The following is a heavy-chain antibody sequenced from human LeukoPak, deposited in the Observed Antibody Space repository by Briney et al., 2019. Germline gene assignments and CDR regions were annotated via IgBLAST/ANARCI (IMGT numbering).Heavy chain of an antibody. CDR1: GGSISSYY. D-gene: IGHD6-13*01. Sequence: SETLSHTCTVSGGSISSYYWSWIRQPPGKGLEWIGYIYYSGSTNYNPSLKSRVTISVDTSKNQFSLKLSSVTAADTAVYYCARENGYSRNWFDPWGQGTLVTVSS. CDR3: ARENGYSRNWFDP. CDR2: IYYSGST. J-gene: IGHJ5*02. V-gene: IGHV4-59*01.